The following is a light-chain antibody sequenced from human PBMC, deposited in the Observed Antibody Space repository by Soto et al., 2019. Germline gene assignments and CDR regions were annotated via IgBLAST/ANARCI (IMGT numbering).Light chain of an antibody. J-gene: IGKJ4*01. CDR2: DAS. CDR3: QHRRNWPLT. Sequence: EIVLTQSPATLSLSPGERDTLSCRASQSVNDYLAWYQQKPGQAPRLLIYDASNRAPGIPARFSGSGSGTDFTLTISSLEPEDFAVYYCQHRRNWPLTFGGGTKLEIK. CDR1: QSVNDY. V-gene: IGKV3-11*01.